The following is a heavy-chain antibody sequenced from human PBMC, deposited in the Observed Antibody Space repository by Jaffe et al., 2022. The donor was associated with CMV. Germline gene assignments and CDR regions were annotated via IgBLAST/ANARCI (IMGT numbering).Heavy chain of an antibody. CDR3: ARARGYCSGGSCYDFDY. V-gene: IGHV1-3*01. J-gene: IGHJ4*02. D-gene: IGHD2-15*01. CDR1: GYTFTSYA. Sequence: QVQLVQSGAEVKKPGASVKVSCKASGYTFTSYAMHWVRQAPGQRLEWMGWINAGNGNTKYSQKFQGRVTITRDTSASTAYMELSSLRSEDTAVYYCARARGYCSGGSCYDFDYWGQGTLVTVSS. CDR2: INAGNGNT.